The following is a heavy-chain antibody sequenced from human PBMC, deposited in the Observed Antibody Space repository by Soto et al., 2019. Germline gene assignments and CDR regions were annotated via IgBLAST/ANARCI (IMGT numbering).Heavy chain of an antibody. V-gene: IGHV4-34*09. D-gene: IGHD2-15*01. CDR3: ARDRECIGGTCYNYFDY. J-gene: IGHJ4*02. Sequence: TLYLTCAGYGGSFIGYYWSWIRQPPGKGLEWIGEINHSGSTYYNPSLKRRVTISVDTSKNQFSLKLSSVAAAHTAVYYCARDRECIGGTCYNYFDYWGQGTPVTVSS. CDR1: GGSFIGYY. CDR2: INHSGST.